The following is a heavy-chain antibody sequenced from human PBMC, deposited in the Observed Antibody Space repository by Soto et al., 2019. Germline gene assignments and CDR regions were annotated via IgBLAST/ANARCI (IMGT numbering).Heavy chain of an antibody. CDR3: AKDPILTGYPYY. J-gene: IGHJ4*02. CDR1: VFTFSSYA. Sequence: GGSLRLSCAASVFTFSSYAMSWVRQAPGKGLEWVSAISGSGGSTYYADSVKGRFTISRDNSKNTLYLQMNSLRAEDTAVYYCAKDPILTGYPYYWGQGTLVTVSS. CDR2: ISGSGGST. D-gene: IGHD3-9*01. V-gene: IGHV3-23*01.